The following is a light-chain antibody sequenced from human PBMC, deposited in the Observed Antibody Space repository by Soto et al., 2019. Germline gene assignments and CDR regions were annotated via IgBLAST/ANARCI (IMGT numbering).Light chain of an antibody. Sequence: DIQMTQSPSTLSASVGDRVTITCRASQSISNWLAWYQQKPGKAPKLLIYDVSSLESGVPSRFSGSGSGTEFTLTTSSLQPDDVATYYCQQSNSFWTFGQGTKV. CDR2: DVS. J-gene: IGKJ1*01. CDR3: QQSNSFWT. V-gene: IGKV1-5*01. CDR1: QSISNW.